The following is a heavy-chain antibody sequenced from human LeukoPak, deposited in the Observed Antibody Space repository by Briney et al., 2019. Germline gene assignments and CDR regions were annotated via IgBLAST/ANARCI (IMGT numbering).Heavy chain of an antibody. CDR3: ARLMVAVAGHYFDY. J-gene: IGHJ4*02. CDR1: GGSFSGYY. V-gene: IGHV4-34*01. D-gene: IGHD6-19*01. Sequence: SETLSLTCAVYGGSFSGYYWSWIRQPPGKGLEWIGEINHSGSTNYNPSLKSRVTISVDTSKNQFSLKLSSVTAADTAVYYCARLMVAVAGHYFDYWGQGTLVTVSS. CDR2: INHSGST.